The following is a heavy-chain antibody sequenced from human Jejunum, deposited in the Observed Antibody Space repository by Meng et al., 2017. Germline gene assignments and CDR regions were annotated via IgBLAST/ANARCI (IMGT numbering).Heavy chain of an antibody. CDR1: NASITSCGSY. V-gene: IGHV4-31*03. D-gene: IGHD1-26*01. CDR3: SRSPYSGSALPFFDY. J-gene: IGHJ4*02. CDR2: NYYSGTT. Sequence: QGQLQESGPGLVKPSQTLSLSCTVSNASITSCGSYWSWVRQYPGKGLEWIGYNYYSGTTYYNPSLRSRVTISLDTSKSQFSLKLTSVTAADTAVYYCSRSPYSGSALPFFDYWGQGSLVTVSS.